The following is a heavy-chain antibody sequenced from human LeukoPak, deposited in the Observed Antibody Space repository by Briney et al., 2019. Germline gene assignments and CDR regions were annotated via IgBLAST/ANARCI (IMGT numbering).Heavy chain of an antibody. Sequence: SETLSLTCTVSGGAINSGTYYWTWIRQPAGRGLEWIGRIYTSGSTNYNPSLKSRVTISVYTSTNQFSLKLRSVTAADTAVYYCASEGDQHLDGRYYYFDYWGQGTLVTVSS. CDR1: GGAINSGTYY. D-gene: IGHD3-10*01. CDR2: IYTSGST. V-gene: IGHV4-61*02. J-gene: IGHJ4*02. CDR3: ASEGDQHLDGRYYYFDY.